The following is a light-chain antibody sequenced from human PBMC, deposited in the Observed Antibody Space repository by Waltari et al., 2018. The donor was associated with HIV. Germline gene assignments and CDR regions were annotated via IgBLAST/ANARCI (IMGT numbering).Light chain of an antibody. CDR2: DAS. J-gene: IGKJ5*01. CDR1: PRVSTY. Sequence: EIVLTHSPAPLSFSPGERATLSCRSSPRVSTYLAWYQQKPGQAPRLLIYDASNRATGIPARFSGSGSGTDFTVTISSLEPEDFAVYYCQQRSNWPPITFGQGTRLEIK. CDR3: QQRSNWPPIT. V-gene: IGKV3-11*01.